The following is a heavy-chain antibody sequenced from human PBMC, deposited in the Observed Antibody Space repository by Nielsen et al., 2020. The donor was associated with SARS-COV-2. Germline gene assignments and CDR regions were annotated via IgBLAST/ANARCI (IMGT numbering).Heavy chain of an antibody. D-gene: IGHD5-18*01. V-gene: IGHV4-39*07. CDR1: GGSISSSSYY. CDR2: IYYSGST. Sequence: SETLSLTCTVSGGSISSSSYYWGWIRQPPGKGLEWIGSIYYSGSTYYNPSLKSRVTISVDTSKNQFSLKLSSVTAADTAVYYCARVGTAMAHDAFDIWGQGTMVTVSS. J-gene: IGHJ3*02. CDR3: ARVGTAMAHDAFDI.